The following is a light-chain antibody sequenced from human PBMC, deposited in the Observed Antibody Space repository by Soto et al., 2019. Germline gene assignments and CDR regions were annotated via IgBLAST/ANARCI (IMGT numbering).Light chain of an antibody. CDR2: AAS. Sequence: EIVLTQSPGTLSLSPGERATLSCRASQSINNRYLAWYQQKPGQAPRLLIYAASSRATGIPDRFSGSGSGTDFTLTISRLEPEDFAVYYCKQFGSSSGFTFGPGTKVDIK. J-gene: IGKJ3*01. CDR1: QSINNRY. V-gene: IGKV3-20*01. CDR3: KQFGSSSGFT.